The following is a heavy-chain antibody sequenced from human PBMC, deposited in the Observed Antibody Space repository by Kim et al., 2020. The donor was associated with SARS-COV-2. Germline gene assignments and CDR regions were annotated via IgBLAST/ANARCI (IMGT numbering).Heavy chain of an antibody. V-gene: IGHV4-59*01. CDR3: ARGKVRWREDAFDI. CDR2: IYYSGST. CDR1: GGSISSYY. D-gene: IGHD2-15*01. J-gene: IGHJ3*02. Sequence: SETLSLTCTVSGGSISSYYWSWIRQPPGKGLEWIGYIYYSGSTNYNPSLKSRVTISVDTSKNQFSLKLSSVTAADTAVYYCARGKVRWREDAFDIWGQGTMVTVSS.